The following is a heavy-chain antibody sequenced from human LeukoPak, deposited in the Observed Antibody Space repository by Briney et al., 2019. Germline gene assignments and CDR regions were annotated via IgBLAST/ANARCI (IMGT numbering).Heavy chain of an antibody. D-gene: IGHD3-16*02. J-gene: IGHJ4*02. CDR3: ARAVISFGGVIAKGFDS. CDR1: GGSFSTYY. Sequence: SETLSLTCTVSGGSFSTYYWSWIRQPPGKGLEWITYIYYSGSTEYNPSLESRVTLSVDTSKNQFSLKLSSVTAADTAVYYCARAVISFGGVIAKGFDSWGQGTLVTISS. CDR2: IYYSGST. V-gene: IGHV4-59*01.